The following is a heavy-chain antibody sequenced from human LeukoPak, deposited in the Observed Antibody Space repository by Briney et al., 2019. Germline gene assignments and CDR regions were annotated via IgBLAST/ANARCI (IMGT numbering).Heavy chain of an antibody. CDR1: GGSISSGDYY. V-gene: IGHV4-30-4*01. CDR3: ARDTYYDATFDY. J-gene: IGHJ4*02. Sequence: PSETLSLTCTVSGGSISSGDYYWSWIRQPPGKGLEWMGYIYYSGSTYYNPSLKSRVTISVNTSKSQFSLKLSSVTAADTAVYYCARDTYYDATFDYWGQGTLVTVSS. D-gene: IGHD3-22*01. CDR2: IYYSGST.